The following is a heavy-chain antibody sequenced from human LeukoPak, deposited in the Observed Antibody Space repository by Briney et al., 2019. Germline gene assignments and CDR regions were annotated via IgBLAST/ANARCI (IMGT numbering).Heavy chain of an antibody. D-gene: IGHD1-26*01. CDR2: IHYSGST. V-gene: IGHV4-59*01. CDR3: ARAGEILYYGMDV. Sequence: PSETLSLTCTVSGGSISSYYWSWIRQPPGKGLEWIGYIHYSGSTNYNPSLKSRVTISVDTSKNQFSLKLSSVTAADTAVYYCARAGEILYYGMDVWGQGTTVTVSS. CDR1: GGSISSYY. J-gene: IGHJ6*02.